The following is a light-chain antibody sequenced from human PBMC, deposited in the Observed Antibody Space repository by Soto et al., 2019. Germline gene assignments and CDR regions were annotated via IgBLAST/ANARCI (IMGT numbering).Light chain of an antibody. J-gene: IGKJ1*01. CDR2: GAS. Sequence: EIVLTQSPGTLSLSPGDRASLSCRPSQSVDSSFLAWYQQRPGQAPRLLIYGASNRATDIPDRFSGSGSGTDFTLSISALEPEDFAVYYCQQDGISPGTFGQGTKVEVK. CDR1: QSVDSSF. CDR3: QQDGISPGT. V-gene: IGKV3-20*01.